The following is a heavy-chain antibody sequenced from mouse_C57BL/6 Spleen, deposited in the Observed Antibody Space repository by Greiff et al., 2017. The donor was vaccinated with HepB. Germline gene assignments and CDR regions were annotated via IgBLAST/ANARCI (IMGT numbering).Heavy chain of an antibody. J-gene: IGHJ2*01. V-gene: IGHV1-15*01. CDR1: GYTFTDYE. CDR2: IDPETGGT. CDR3: TRGRWLLGNFDY. D-gene: IGHD2-3*01. Sequence: VQLQQSGAELVRPGASVTLSCKASGYTFTDYEMHWVKQTPVHGLEWIGAIDPETGGTAYNQKFKGKAILTADKSSSKAYMELRSLTSEDSAVYYCTRGRWLLGNFDYWGQGTTLTVSS.